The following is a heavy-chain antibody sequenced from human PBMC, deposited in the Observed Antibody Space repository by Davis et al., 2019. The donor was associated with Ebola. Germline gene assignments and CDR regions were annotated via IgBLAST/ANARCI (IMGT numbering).Heavy chain of an antibody. CDR1: GFTFRRYG. J-gene: IGHJ4*02. CDR2: ISSDGNTK. D-gene: IGHD1-26*01. Sequence: LSLTCAASGFTFRRYGIHWVRQAPGKGLEWVAWISSDGNTKSYADSVKGRFTISRDNSKSTLYVQMNSLRVEDTAVYYCARDGIGYYPGDYWGRGSLVTVSS. CDR3: ARDGIGYYPGDY. V-gene: IGHV3-30*03.